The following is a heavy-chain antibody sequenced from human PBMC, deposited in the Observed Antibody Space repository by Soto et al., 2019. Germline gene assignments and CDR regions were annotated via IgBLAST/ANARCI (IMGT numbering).Heavy chain of an antibody. Sequence: GGSLRLSCAASGFTFSSYGMHWVRQAPGKGLEWVAVIWYDGSNKYYADSVKGRFTISRDNSKNTLYLQMNSLRAEDTAVYYCARSPGSDYGDVLFDYWGQGTLVTVSS. V-gene: IGHV3-33*01. D-gene: IGHD4-17*01. CDR3: ARSPGSDYGDVLFDY. J-gene: IGHJ4*02. CDR2: IWYDGSNK. CDR1: GFTFSSYG.